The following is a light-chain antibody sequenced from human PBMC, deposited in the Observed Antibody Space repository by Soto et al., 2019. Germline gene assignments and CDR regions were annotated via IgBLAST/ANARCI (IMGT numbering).Light chain of an antibody. V-gene: IGKV1-39*01. CDR1: QNIERY. CDR2: AAA. Sequence: DIQMTQSPSSLSASIGDTITISCRASQNIERYLNWYQKKEGRAPQLLMFAAANLESGVPSRFRGSGSGTDFTLTISSLQPEDVATYYCQQTHSTIHSFGQGNKVDIK. J-gene: IGKJ2*01. CDR3: QQTHSTIHS.